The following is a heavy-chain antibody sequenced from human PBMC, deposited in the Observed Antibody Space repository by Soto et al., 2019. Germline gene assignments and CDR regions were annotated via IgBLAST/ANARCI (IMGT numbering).Heavy chain of an antibody. Sequence: ASGKVACKASGSTVTSSGISWVRQAPGQGIEWMGWISAYNGNTNYAQKLQGRVTMTTDTSTSTAYMELRSLRSDDTAVYYCARGGIAAARWLLDFWFDSWGQGTLVTVSS. J-gene: IGHJ5*01. V-gene: IGHV1-18*01. CDR3: ARGGIAAARWLLDFWFDS. CDR1: GSTVTSSG. CDR2: ISAYNGNT. D-gene: IGHD6-13*01.